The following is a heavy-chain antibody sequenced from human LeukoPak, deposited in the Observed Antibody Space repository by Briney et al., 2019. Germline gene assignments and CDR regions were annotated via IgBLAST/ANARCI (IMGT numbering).Heavy chain of an antibody. J-gene: IGHJ5*02. Sequence: PSETLSLTCTLSGGSISRYYWSCIRQPPEKGLECIGYIYYSGSTNYNPSLKSLHTLSVHTPKNQFSPNLSSVTPAHTPVYYCAGVGVGAVGGNWFDPWGKGTLVTVSS. CDR2: IYYSGST. V-gene: IGHV4-59*01. D-gene: IGHD6-19*01. CDR3: AGVGVGAVGGNWFDP. CDR1: GGSISRYY.